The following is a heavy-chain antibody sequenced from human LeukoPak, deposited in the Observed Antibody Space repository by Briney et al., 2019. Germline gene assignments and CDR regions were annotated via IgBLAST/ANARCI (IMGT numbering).Heavy chain of an antibody. V-gene: IGHV3-74*01. J-gene: IGHJ4*02. CDR3: AKDGGIAVAGTFDY. CDR1: GFNFASNW. CDR2: INSGGSGT. Sequence: GGSLRLSCAASGFNFASNWMHWVRQTPGKGLMWVSRINSGGSGTSYADSVEGRFTISRDNAKNTLYLQMNSLRAEDTAVYYCAKDGGIAVAGTFDYWGQGTLVTVSS. D-gene: IGHD6-19*01.